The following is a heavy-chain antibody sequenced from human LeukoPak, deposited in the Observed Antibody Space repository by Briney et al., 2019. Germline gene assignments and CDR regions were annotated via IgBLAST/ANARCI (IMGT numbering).Heavy chain of an antibody. J-gene: IGHJ3*02. D-gene: IGHD6-6*01. Sequence: ASEKVSCKASGYTFTGYYMHWVRQAPVQGLEWMGWINANSGGTNYAQKFQGRVTMTRDTSVSTVYMELSRLRSDDTAVYYCARYLAAPYDAFDIWGQGTMVTVSS. CDR2: INANSGGT. CDR1: GYTFTGYY. CDR3: ARYLAAPYDAFDI. V-gene: IGHV1-2*02.